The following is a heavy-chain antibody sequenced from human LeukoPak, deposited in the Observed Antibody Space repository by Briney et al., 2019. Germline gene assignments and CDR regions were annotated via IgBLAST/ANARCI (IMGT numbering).Heavy chain of an antibody. V-gene: IGHV1-69*04. D-gene: IGHD1-1*01. Sequence: ASVKVSCKASGGTFTSYPISWVRQAPGQGLEWMGRIIPLRGVANYAQKFQGRVTITADKSTSKDYMELSSLRSEDTAVYYCARGRRGPGIGDYYYGMDVWGQGTTVTVCS. J-gene: IGHJ6*02. CDR3: ARGRRGPGIGDYYYGMDV. CDR2: IIPLRGVA. CDR1: GGTFTSYP.